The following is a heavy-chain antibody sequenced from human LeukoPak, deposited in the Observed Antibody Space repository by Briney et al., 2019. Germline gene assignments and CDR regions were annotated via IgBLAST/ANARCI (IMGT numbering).Heavy chain of an antibody. CDR2: ISDSGGGA. V-gene: IGHV3-23*01. CDR1: GITFSSYA. CDR3: ARGLYYSYYYMDV. Sequence: GGSLRLSCAASGITFSSYAMSWVRQAPGKGLEWVSGISDSGGGAYSADSVKGRFTISRDNSKNTLYLQMNSLRAEDTAVYYCARGLYYSYYYMDVWGKGTTVTVSS. J-gene: IGHJ6*03.